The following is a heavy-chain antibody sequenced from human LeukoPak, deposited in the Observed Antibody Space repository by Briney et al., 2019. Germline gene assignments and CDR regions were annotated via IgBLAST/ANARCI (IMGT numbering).Heavy chain of an antibody. CDR3: ARGRGYYDSSGYYYEMYYFDY. CDR1: GFTFRSYT. CDR2: ISSSSGYI. V-gene: IGHV3-21*01. Sequence: GGSLRLSCAASGFTFRSYTMNWVRQAPGKGLEWVSSISSSSGYIYYADSVKGRFTISRDNAKNSLYLQMNSLRAEDTAVYYCARGRGYYDSSGYYYEMYYFDYWGQGTLVTVSS. J-gene: IGHJ4*02. D-gene: IGHD3-22*01.